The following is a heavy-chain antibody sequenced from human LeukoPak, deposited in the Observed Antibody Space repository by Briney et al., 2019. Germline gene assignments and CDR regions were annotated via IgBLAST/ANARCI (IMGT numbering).Heavy chain of an antibody. CDR1: GYTFTSYA. CDR3: ARDLTRITFGGVIAH. V-gene: IGHV1-3*01. J-gene: IGHJ5*02. D-gene: IGHD3-16*01. CDR2: INAGNGNT. Sequence: ASVKVSCKASGYTFTSYAMHWVRQAPGQRLEWMGWINAGNGNTKYSQKFQGRVTITRDTSASTAYMELSSLRPEDTAVYYCARDLTRITFGGVIAHWGQGTLVTVSS.